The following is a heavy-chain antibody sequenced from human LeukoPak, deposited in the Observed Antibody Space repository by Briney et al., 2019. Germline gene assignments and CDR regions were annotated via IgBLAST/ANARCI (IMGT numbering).Heavy chain of an antibody. CDR3: ASARITMVRGNSAFDI. D-gene: IGHD3-10*01. Sequence: SETLSLTCAVYGGSFSGYYWSWIRQPPGKGLEWIGEINHSGSTNYNPSLKSRVTISVDTSKNQFSLKLSSVTAADTAVYYCASARITMVRGNSAFDIWGQGTMVTVSS. V-gene: IGHV4-34*01. J-gene: IGHJ3*02. CDR2: INHSGST. CDR1: GGSFSGYY.